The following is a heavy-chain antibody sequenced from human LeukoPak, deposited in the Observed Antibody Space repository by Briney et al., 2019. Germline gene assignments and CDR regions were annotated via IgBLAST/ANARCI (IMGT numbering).Heavy chain of an antibody. D-gene: IGHD3-22*01. CDR1: GFTFSSYA. V-gene: IGHV3-23*01. CDR2: ISGSGGST. Sequence: GGSPRLSCAASGFTFSSYAMSWVRQAPGKGLEWVSAISGSGGSTYYADSVKGRFTISRDNSKNTLYLQMNSLRAEDTAVYYCAKDPYDSSGYSDYWGQGTLVTVSS. CDR3: AKDPYDSSGYSDY. J-gene: IGHJ4*02.